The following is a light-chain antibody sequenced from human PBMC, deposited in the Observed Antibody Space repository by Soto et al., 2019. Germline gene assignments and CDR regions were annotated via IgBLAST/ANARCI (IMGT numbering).Light chain of an antibody. Sequence: EIVLTQSPATLSLSPGERATLSCRASQSVSSYLAWYQQKPGQAPRLLIYDASNRATGIPARFSGSGSGTDFTLTISSLEPENFAIYYRQQRSTWPTFGGGTKEEIK. CDR1: QSVSSY. V-gene: IGKV3-11*01. CDR3: QQRSTWPT. CDR2: DAS. J-gene: IGKJ4*01.